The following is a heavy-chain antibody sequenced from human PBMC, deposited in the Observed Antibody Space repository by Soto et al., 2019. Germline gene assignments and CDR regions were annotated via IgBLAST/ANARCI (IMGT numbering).Heavy chain of an antibody. CDR3: ARDRITMVRGVILGDYYYYYYMDV. V-gene: IGHV3-74*01. Sequence: EVQLVESGGGLVQPGGSLRLSCAASGFTFSSYWMHWVRQAPGKGLVWVSRINSDGSSTSYADSVKGRFTISRDNAKNTLYLQMNSLRAEDTAVYYCARDRITMVRGVILGDYYYYYYMDVWGKGTTVTVSS. CDR2: INSDGSST. CDR1: GFTFSSYW. J-gene: IGHJ6*03. D-gene: IGHD3-10*01.